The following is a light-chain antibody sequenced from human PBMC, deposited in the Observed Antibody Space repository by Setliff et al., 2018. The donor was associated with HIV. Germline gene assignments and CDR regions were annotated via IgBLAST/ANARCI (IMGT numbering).Light chain of an antibody. V-gene: IGLV2-23*02. Sequence: QSALTQPASVSGSPGQSITISCTGTSSDVGSYKLVSWYQQHPGKAPKVMIYEVTKRPSGVSNRFSGSKSANTASLTISGLQAEDEADYYCCSYAGSGTLYVFG. CDR1: SSDVGSYKL. J-gene: IGLJ1*01. CDR3: CSYAGSGTLYV. CDR2: EVT.